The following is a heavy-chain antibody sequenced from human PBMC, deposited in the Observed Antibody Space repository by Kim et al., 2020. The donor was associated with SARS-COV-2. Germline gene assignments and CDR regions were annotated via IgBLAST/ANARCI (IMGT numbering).Heavy chain of an antibody. Sequence: GGSLRLSCAASGFTFGDYAMHWVRQAPGKGLEWVSGISWNSGSIGYADSVKGRFTISRDNAKNSLYLQMNSLRAEDTALYYCAKDYKLWSARGQFDYWGQGTLVTVSS. D-gene: IGHD3-10*01. V-gene: IGHV3-9*01. CDR1: GFTFGDYA. CDR2: ISWNSGSI. CDR3: AKDYKLWSARGQFDY. J-gene: IGHJ4*02.